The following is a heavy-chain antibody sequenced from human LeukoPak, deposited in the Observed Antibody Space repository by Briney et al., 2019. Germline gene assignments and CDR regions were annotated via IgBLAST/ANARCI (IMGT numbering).Heavy chain of an antibody. Sequence: SETLSLTCAVYGGSFSGYYWSWIRQPPGKGLEWIGEINHSGSTNYNPSLESRVTISVDTSKNQFSLKLSSVTAADTAVYYCAGSSGTSHGYWGRGTLVTVSS. J-gene: IGHJ4*02. V-gene: IGHV4-34*01. CDR2: INHSGST. CDR3: AGSSGTSHGY. D-gene: IGHD6-19*01. CDR1: GGSFSGYY.